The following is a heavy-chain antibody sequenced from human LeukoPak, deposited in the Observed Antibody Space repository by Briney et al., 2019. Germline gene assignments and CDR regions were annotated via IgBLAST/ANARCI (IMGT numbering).Heavy chain of an antibody. V-gene: IGHV4-31*03. Sequence: SETLSLTCTVSGGSISSGGCFWTWIRQQPGKGLEWIGYIYYSGSTYYNPSLKSRVTISVDTPKNQFSLKLTSVTAADTAVYYCARGVAAAGAGYWGQGTLVTVSS. CDR2: IYYSGST. CDR3: ARGVAAAGAGY. CDR1: GGSISSGGCF. J-gene: IGHJ4*02. D-gene: IGHD6-13*01.